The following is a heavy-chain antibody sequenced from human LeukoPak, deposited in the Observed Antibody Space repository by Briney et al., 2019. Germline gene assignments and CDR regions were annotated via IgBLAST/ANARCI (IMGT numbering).Heavy chain of an antibody. D-gene: IGHD3-22*01. CDR3: ARGVTYYYDSSGYLY. CDR2: IHTSGCT. J-gene: IGHJ4*02. CDR1: GDSISSGSYY. V-gene: IGHV4-61*02. Sequence: TPSETLSLTCTVSGDSISSGSYYWSWIRQPAGKGLEWIGRIHTSGCTNYNPSLKSVVTISADTSKNQFSLKLSSVAAADTAVYYCARGVTYYYDSSGYLYWGQGTLVTVSS.